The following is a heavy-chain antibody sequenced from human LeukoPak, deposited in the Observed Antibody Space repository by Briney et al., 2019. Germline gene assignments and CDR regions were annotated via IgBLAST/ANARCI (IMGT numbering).Heavy chain of an antibody. D-gene: IGHD3-10*01. CDR3: ARDGGLLWFGEFNAFDY. J-gene: IGHJ4*02. CDR2: ISYDGSNK. V-gene: IGHV3-30*04. CDR1: GFTFSSYA. Sequence: PGGSLRLSCAASGFTFSSYAMHWVRQAPGKGLEWVAVISYDGSNKYYADSVKGRFTISRDNSKNTLYLQMNSLRAEDTAVYYCARDGGLLWFGEFNAFDYWGQGTLVTVSS.